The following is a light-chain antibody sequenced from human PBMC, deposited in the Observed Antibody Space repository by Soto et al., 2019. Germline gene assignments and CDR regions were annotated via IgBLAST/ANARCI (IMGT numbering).Light chain of an antibody. V-gene: IGLV1-44*01. CDR2: TND. CDR3: ATWDDSLNGFHV. Sequence: QSVLTQPPSASGTPGQSVTISCSGSSSNIGTNTVNWYQQLPRTAPKLLIYTNDQRPAGVPDRFSGSKSGTSASLAISGLQSEDEADYYCATWDDSLNGFHVFGTGTKVTV. CDR1: SSNIGTNT. J-gene: IGLJ1*01.